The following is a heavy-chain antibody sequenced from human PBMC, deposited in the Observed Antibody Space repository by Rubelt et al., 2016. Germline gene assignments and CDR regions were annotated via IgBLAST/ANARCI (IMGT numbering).Heavy chain of an antibody. D-gene: IGHD3-22*01. CDR1: GYTFTGYY. CDR3: ARDPLYYYDSSGKGTDWYFDL. V-gene: IGHV1-2*04. Sequence: GYTFTGYYMHWVRQAPGQGLEWMGWINPNSGGTNYAQKFQGWVTMTTDTSTSTAYMELRSLRSDDTAVYYCARDPLYYYDSSGKGTDWYFDLWGRGTLVTVSS. J-gene: IGHJ2*01. CDR2: INPNSGGT.